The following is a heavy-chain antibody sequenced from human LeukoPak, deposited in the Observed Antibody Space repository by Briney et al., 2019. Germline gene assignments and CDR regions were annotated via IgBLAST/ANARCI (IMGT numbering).Heavy chain of an antibody. V-gene: IGHV3-23*01. CDR1: EFTFSNYA. CDR3: AKVGSSGYRDY. J-gene: IGHJ4*02. Sequence: GGSLRLSCAASEFTFSNYAMTWVRQAPGKGLEWVSSLSGSGGTTYYADSVKGRFTISRDNSKNTLFLQMNSLRAEDTAVYYCAKVGSSGYRDYWGQGNLVTVSS. D-gene: IGHD3-22*01. CDR2: LSGSGGTT.